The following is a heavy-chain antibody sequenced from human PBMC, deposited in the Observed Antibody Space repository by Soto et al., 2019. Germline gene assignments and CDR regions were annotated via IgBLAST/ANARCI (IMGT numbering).Heavy chain of an antibody. CDR3: ARDHEDTMVRGFGGGKYYYYMDV. CDR1: GGTFSSYT. D-gene: IGHD3-10*01. CDR2: IIPILGIA. V-gene: IGHV1-69*04. J-gene: IGHJ6*03. Sequence: ASVKVSCKASGGTFSSYTISWVRQAPGQGLEWMGRIIPILGIANYAQKFQGRVTITADKSTSTAYMELSSLRSEDTAVYYCARDHEDTMVRGFGGGKYYYYMDVWGKGTTVTVSS.